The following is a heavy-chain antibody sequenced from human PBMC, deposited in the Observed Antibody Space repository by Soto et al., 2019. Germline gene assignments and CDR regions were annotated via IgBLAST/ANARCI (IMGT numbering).Heavy chain of an antibody. V-gene: IGHV4-31*03. CDR1: GGSISTGVWY. CDR3: ARVSAGGTRWFDS. CDR2: IYYRGTT. D-gene: IGHD6-13*01. J-gene: IGHJ5*01. Sequence: SETLSLTCSVSGGSISTGVWYWSWVRDHPGKGLEWIGDIYYRGTTSYNPSLGSRVTISRDTSKNQVSLKVNSVTAADTAVYYCARVSAGGTRWFDSWGQGIRVTVSS.